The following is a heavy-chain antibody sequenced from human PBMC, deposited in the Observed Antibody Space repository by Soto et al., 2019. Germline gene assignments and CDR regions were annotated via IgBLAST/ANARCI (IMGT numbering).Heavy chain of an antibody. CDR1: GFTFSNAW. CDR2: IKSKTDGGTT. V-gene: IGHV3-15*01. J-gene: IGHJ4*02. CDR3: TTDQGGPLPPPLDY. D-gene: IGHD3-16*01. Sequence: EVQLVESGGGLVKPGGSLRLSCAASGFTFSNAWMSWVRQAPGKGLEWVGRIKSKTDGGTTDYAAPVKGRFTISRDNSKTTLYLKMNSLKTGDTAVYYCTTDQGGPLPPPLDYWGQGTLVTVSS.